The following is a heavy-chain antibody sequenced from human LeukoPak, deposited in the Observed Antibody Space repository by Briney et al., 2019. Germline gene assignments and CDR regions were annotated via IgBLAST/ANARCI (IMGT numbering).Heavy chain of an antibody. CDR1: GFTFSSYS. Sequence: PGGSLRLSCAASGFTFSSYSMNWVRQAPGKGLEWVSSISSSSSYIYYADSVKGRFTISRDNAKNSLYLQMNSLRAEDTAVYYCARELKEDGDFWSGYFSHPDNYFDYWGQGTLVTVSS. CDR3: ARELKEDGDFWSGYFSHPDNYFDY. D-gene: IGHD3-3*01. V-gene: IGHV3-21*01. J-gene: IGHJ4*02. CDR2: ISSSSSYI.